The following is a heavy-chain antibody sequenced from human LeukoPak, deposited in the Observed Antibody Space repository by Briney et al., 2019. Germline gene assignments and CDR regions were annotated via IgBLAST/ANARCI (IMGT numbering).Heavy chain of an antibody. D-gene: IGHD2-2*01. Sequence: GGSLRLSCVASGFMFSSYAMNWVRQAPGKGLEWLSAISGGGGNTHHADSVMGRFTISRGNSKNTLYLQMNSLRAEDTAVYYCVKDLGYCSSTSCYGDYWGQGTLVTVSS. CDR3: VKDLGYCSSTSCYGDY. J-gene: IGHJ4*02. V-gene: IGHV3-23*01. CDR2: ISGGGGNT. CDR1: GFMFSSYA.